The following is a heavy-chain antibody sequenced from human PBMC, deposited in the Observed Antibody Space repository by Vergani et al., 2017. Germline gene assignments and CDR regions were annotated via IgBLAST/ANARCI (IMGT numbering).Heavy chain of an antibody. J-gene: IGHJ6*02. Sequence: QVQLVESGGGLVKPGGSLRLSCAASGFTFSDYYMSWIRQAPGKGLEWVSYISSSSSYTNYADSVKGRFTISRDNATNSLSLQMNSLRAEDSAVYYCASYYYGMDVWGQGTTVTVSS. CDR1: GFTFSDYY. CDR2: ISSSSSYT. V-gene: IGHV3-11*06. CDR3: ASYYYGMDV.